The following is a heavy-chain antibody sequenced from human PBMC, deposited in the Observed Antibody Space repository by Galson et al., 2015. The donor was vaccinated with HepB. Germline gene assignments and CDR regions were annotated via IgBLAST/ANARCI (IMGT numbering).Heavy chain of an antibody. Sequence: SLRLSCAASGFSFSSSWMSWVRQAPGKGLEWVATIQKDGDEKYYVDSVKGRFTISRDNAKNSLYLQMKSLRAEDTAVYYCARFQRLSFDYWGQGTLVTVSS. J-gene: IGHJ4*02. D-gene: IGHD2-21*01. CDR1: GFSFSSSW. CDR2: IQKDGDEK. V-gene: IGHV3-7*01. CDR3: ARFQRLSFDY.